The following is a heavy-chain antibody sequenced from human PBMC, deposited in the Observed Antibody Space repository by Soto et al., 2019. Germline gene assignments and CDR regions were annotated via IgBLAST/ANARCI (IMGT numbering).Heavy chain of an antibody. CDR2: ISYDGSNR. CDR1: GGTCSSYG. D-gene: IGHD2-15*01. Sequence: VGSLRLSCAASGGTCSSYGMRWVRQAPGKGLEWVAVISYDGSNRYYADSVKGRFTISRDNSKNTLYLQMNSLRAEDTAVYYCAKGGYCSGGSCYPAGVFDPWGQGTLVTVSS. J-gene: IGHJ5*02. CDR3: AKGGYCSGGSCYPAGVFDP. V-gene: IGHV3-30*18.